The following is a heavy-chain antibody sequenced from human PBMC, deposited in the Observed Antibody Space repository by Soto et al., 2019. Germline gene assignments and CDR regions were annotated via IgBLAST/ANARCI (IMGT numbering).Heavy chain of an antibody. V-gene: IGHV3-23*01. CDR1: GFIFSSYA. CDR2: IRGSGTT. J-gene: IGHJ4*02. Sequence: EVQLLESGGGLIQPGGSLSLSCAASGFIFSSYAMNWVRQAPGHGLECVSAIRGSGTTSYADSVTGGCTISRDNSKHRSSLQIATLTAADSAVSYCSSYMLASLSPVDYRSQGTLVTISS. D-gene: IGHD6-6*01. CDR3: SSYMLASLSPVDY.